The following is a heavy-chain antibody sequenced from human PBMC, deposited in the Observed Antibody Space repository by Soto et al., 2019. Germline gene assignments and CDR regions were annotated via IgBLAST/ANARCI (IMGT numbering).Heavy chain of an antibody. Sequence: EVQLVESGGGLVQPGGPLRLSCAASGFTFSSYAMHWVRQAPGKGLEYVSAISSNGGSTYYANSVKGRFTISRDNSKNTLYLQMGSLRAEDMAVYYCARGVVVVAATYGMDVWGQGTTVTVSS. CDR3: ARGVVVVAATYGMDV. D-gene: IGHD2-15*01. CDR2: ISSNGGST. CDR1: GFTFSSYA. V-gene: IGHV3-64*01. J-gene: IGHJ6*02.